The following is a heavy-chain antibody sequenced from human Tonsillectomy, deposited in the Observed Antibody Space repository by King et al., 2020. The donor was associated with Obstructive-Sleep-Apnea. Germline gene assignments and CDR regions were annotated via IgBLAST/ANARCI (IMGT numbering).Heavy chain of an antibody. D-gene: IGHD6-19*01. CDR1: GYTFTSYG. CDR3: ASEASSGWYRVDY. J-gene: IGHJ4*02. CDR2: ISAYNGNT. V-gene: IGHV1-18*04. Sequence: VQLVESGAEVKKPGASVKVSCTASGYTFTSYGIIWVRQAPGQGLEWMGWISAYNGNTNYAQKLQGRVTMTTDTSTTTAYMELRSLRSDDTAVYYCASEASSGWYRVDYWGQGTLVTVSS.